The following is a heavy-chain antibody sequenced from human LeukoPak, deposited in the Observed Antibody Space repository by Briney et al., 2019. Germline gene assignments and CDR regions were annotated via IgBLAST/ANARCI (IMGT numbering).Heavy chain of an antibody. Sequence: GGSLRLSCAASGFTFSSYAMSWVRQAPGKGLEWVSGISGSAQRTYYADSVKGRFTISRDNFKRTLYLEMNSLRAEDTAVYYCAKRYIANTGPIDYWGQGTLVTVSS. D-gene: IGHD1-1*01. J-gene: IGHJ4*02. CDR1: GFTFSSYA. CDR3: AKRYIANTGPIDY. V-gene: IGHV3-23*01. CDR2: ISGSAQRT.